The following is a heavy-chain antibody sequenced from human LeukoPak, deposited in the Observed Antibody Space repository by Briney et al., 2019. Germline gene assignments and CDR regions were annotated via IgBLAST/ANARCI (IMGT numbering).Heavy chain of an antibody. V-gene: IGHV3-48*03. J-gene: IGHJ6*03. CDR2: ISSSGSTI. CDR3: ARDQQQGNYYYYYMDV. D-gene: IGHD6-13*01. Sequence: GGSLRLSCAASGFTFSSYEMNWVRQAPGKGLEWVSYISSSGSTIYYADSVKGRFTISRDNAKNSLYLQMGSLRAEDTAVYYCARDQQQGNYYYYYMDVWGKGTTVTVSS. CDR1: GFTFSSYE.